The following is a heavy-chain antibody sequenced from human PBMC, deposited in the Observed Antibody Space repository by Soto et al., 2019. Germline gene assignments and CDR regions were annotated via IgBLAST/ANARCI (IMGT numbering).Heavy chain of an antibody. J-gene: IGHJ6*02. CDR3: ARGIAAAGGYYYGMDV. D-gene: IGHD6-13*01. V-gene: IGHV3-33*01. CDR1: GFTFSSYG. Sequence: GGSLRLSCAASGFTFSSYGMHWVRQAPGKGLEWVAVIWYDGSNKYYADSVKGRFTISRDNSKNTLYLQMNSLRAEDTAVYYCARGIAAAGGYYYGMDVWGQGTTVTVS. CDR2: IWYDGSNK.